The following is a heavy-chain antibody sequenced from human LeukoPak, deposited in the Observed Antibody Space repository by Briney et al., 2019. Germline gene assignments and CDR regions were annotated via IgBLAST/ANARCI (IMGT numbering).Heavy chain of an antibody. CDR2: INHSGST. D-gene: IGHD4-17*01. CDR3: ARSSHPGVTTVTGWFDP. J-gene: IGHJ5*02. Sequence: SETLSLTCAVYGGSFSGYYWSWIRQPPGKGLEWIGEINHSGSTNYNPSLKSRVTISVDTSKNQFSLKLSSVTAADTAVYYCARSSHPGVTTVTGWFDPWGQGTLVTVSS. CDR1: GGSFSGYY. V-gene: IGHV4-34*01.